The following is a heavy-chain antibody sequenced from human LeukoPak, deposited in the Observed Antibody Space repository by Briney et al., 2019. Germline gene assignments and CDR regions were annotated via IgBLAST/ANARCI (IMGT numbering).Heavy chain of an antibody. J-gene: IGHJ6*02. CDR3: AREDTAMVTGYDYYYGMDV. CDR2: INPNSGGT. V-gene: IGHV1-2*02. D-gene: IGHD5-18*01. Sequence: GASVKVSCKASGYTFTGYYMHWVRQAPGQGLEWMGWINPNSGGTNYAQKFQGRVTMTGDTSISTAYMELSRLRSDDTAVYYCAREDTAMVTGYDYYYGMDVWGQGTTVTVSS. CDR1: GYTFTGYY.